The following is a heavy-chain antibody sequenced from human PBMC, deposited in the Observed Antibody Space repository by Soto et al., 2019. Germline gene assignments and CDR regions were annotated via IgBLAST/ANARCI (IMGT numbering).Heavy chain of an antibody. CDR3: ARGRRVVVVAAANYYMDV. CDR1: GYTFTSYD. D-gene: IGHD2-15*01. V-gene: IGHV1-8*01. J-gene: IGHJ6*03. Sequence: VQLVESGAEVKKPGASVKVSCKASGYTFTSYDINWVRQATGQGLEWMGWMNPNSGNTGYAQKFQGRVTMTRNTSISTAYMELSSLRSEDTAVYYCARGRRVVVVAAANYYMDVWGKGTTVTVSS. CDR2: MNPNSGNT.